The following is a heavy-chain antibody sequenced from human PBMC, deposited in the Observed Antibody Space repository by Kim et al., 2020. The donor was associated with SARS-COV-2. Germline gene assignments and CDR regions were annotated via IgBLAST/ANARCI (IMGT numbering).Heavy chain of an antibody. CDR3: ARDPPYKSIRTHYHYYYGM. D-gene: IGHD1-20*01. CDR2: ISAHNGNT. V-gene: IGHV1-18*01. CDR1: GYTFNTFG. Sequence: ASVKVSCKTSGYTFNTFGITWVRQAPGQGLEWMGWISAHNGNTYYAEKLQHRVTMTTDTSTSTAYMELRSLRSDDTAVYYCARDPPYKSIRTHYHYYYGM. J-gene: IGHJ6*01.